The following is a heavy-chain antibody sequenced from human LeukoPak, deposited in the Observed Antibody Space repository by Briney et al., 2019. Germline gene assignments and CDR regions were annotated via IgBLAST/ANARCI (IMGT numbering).Heavy chain of an antibody. CDR2: IFYSGST. J-gene: IGHJ6*03. CDR3: ARVAGLRYYMDV. Sequence: PSETLSLTCPVSGDSISTYFWSWIRQRPGERLEWIGYIFYSGSTRYNPSLKSRVTILVDTSKKEFSLKLSSVTAADTAVYCARVAGLRYYMDVWGTGTTVTVSS. CDR1: GDSISTYF. D-gene: IGHD3-16*02. V-gene: IGHV4-59*01.